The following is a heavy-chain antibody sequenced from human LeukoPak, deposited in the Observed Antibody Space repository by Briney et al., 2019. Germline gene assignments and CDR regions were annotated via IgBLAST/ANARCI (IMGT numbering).Heavy chain of an antibody. D-gene: IGHD2-15*01. CDR2: IYYSGST. V-gene: IGHV4-31*03. J-gene: IGHJ1*01. CDR1: GGSISSGGYY. Sequence: PSQTLSLTCTVSGGSISSGGYYWTWVRQHPGKGLEWIGYIYYSGSTYYNPSLKSRVTISVDTSKNQFSLRLSSVTAADTAVYYCALGYCGGGSCYAREYFQHWGQGTLVTVSS. CDR3: ALGYCGGGSCYAREYFQH.